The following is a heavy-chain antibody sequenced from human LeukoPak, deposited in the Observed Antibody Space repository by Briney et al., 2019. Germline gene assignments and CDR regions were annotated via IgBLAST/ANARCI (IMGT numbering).Heavy chain of an antibody. CDR2: VSASGGST. D-gene: IGHD3-10*01. V-gene: IGHV3-23*01. J-gene: IGHJ6*02. CDR3: VKDIMGSTDYYYGLDV. Sequence: GGSLRLSCVASGFSFRNYVMSWVRQTPGKGLEWVSGVSASGGSTYYADSVKGRLTISRDNSKNTLYLHMSSLRPEDTAVYFCVKDIMGSTDYYYGLDVWGQGTTVTVSS. CDR1: GFSFRNYV.